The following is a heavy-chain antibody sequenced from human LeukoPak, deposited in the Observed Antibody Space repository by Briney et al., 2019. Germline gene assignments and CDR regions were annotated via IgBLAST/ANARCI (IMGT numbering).Heavy chain of an antibody. D-gene: IGHD5-18*01. CDR1: GGSISSTDYY. V-gene: IGHV4-61*02. CDR3: ARGQKYRSGYTVTELGSGYFDY. J-gene: IGHJ4*02. Sequence: KASETLSLTCSVSGGSISSTDYYRSWVRQPAGKGLEWIGRIYISGTIDYNPSLKSPVTIALDTSKNQFSLRLSSVTAADTAVYYCARGQKYRSGYTVTELGSGYFDYWGQGTLVTVSS. CDR2: IYISGTI.